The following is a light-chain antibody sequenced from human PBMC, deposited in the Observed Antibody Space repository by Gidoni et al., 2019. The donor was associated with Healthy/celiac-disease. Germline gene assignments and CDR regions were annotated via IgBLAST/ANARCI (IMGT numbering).Light chain of an antibody. V-gene: IGLV2-14*01. CDR2: AVS. CDR1: SSDVGGYNY. Sequence: QSALTQPASVSGSPGQSITRSCTGTSSDVGGYNYVSWYQQHPGKAPKLMIYAVSNRPSGVSNRFSGSNSGNTASLTISGLQAEDEAYYYCSSYTSSSTLVVFGGGTKLTVL. CDR3: SSYTSSSTLVV. J-gene: IGLJ2*01.